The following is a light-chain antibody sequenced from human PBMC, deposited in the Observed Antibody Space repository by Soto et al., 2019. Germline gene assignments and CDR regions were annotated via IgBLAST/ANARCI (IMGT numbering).Light chain of an antibody. CDR1: QSIISY. V-gene: IGKV1-9*01. CDR3: QQVNSYPQT. CDR2: AAS. Sequence: DIQMTQSPSSLSAAVGDRVTITCRASQSIISYLSWCQQKPGKAPRLLIYAASTLQSGVPSRFSGSGSGTEFTLTISSLQPEDFATYYCQQVNSYPQTFGQGTRLEIK. J-gene: IGKJ5*01.